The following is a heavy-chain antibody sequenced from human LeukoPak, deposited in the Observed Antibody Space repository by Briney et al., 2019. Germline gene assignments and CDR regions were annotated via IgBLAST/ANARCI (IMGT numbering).Heavy chain of an antibody. D-gene: IGHD2-8*02. J-gene: IGHJ4*02. V-gene: IGHV3-7*01. CDR1: GFTFSRHW. CDR3: ARDGGHSTDLDY. CDR2: IKQDGSER. Sequence: QPGWSLRLSCATSGFTFSRHWMTWVRQAPGKGPEWVANIKQDGSERYYVHSVRGRFTISRDNAKNAPYLQMNSLRVEDTAVYYCARDGGHSTDLDYWGQGILVTVSS.